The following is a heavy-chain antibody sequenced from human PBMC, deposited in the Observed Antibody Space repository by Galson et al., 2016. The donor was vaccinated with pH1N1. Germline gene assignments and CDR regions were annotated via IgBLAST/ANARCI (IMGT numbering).Heavy chain of an antibody. CDR3: ARVIYGASAGVSDY. D-gene: IGHD4-17*01. V-gene: IGHV2-70*01. J-gene: IGHJ4*02. CDR1: GFSLSTSALC. CDR2: IHWADGK. Sequence: PALVKPTQTLTLTCTFSGFSLSTSALCVSWIRETPGQALEWPELIHWADGKYYSTPLKTRLTISKAASKHQMVLTVTNMDPVDTATNYLARVIYGASAGVSDYWGQGTLVTVSS.